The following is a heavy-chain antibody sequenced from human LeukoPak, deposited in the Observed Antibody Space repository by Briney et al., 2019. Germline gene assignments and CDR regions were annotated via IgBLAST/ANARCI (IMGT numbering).Heavy chain of an antibody. CDR1: GFTSSRFA. CDR2: ISGSGGTT. CDR3: AKDLPDYGDYIEGY. V-gene: IGHV3-23*01. D-gene: IGHD4-17*01. Sequence: GGSLRLSCAASGFTSSRFAMSWVRQAPGKGLEWVSTISGSGGTTNYADSVKGRFTFSRDNSKNTLYLQMNSLRAEDTAVYYCAKDLPDYGDYIEGYWGQGTLVTVSS. J-gene: IGHJ4*02.